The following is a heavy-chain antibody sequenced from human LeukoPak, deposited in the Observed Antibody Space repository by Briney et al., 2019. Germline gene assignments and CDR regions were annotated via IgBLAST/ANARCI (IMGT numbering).Heavy chain of an antibody. Sequence: LTCTVSGDSINSHYWRWIRQPPGKGLEWVAVVWHDGSDNGYADSVKGRFTISRDDTKNMLYLQMNYLRAEDTALYYCARDRTYCSSTSCTRLGMNVWGQGTTVTVSS. CDR1: GDSINSHY. J-gene: IGHJ6*02. D-gene: IGHD2-2*01. CDR2: VWHDGSDN. V-gene: IGHV3-33*08. CDR3: ARDRTYCSSTSCTRLGMNV.